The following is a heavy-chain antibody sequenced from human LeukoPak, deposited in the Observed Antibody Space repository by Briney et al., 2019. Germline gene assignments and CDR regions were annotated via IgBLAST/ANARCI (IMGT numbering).Heavy chain of an antibody. CDR2: INSDGSST. CDR3: AKDWFGELIVDY. J-gene: IGHJ4*02. V-gene: IGHV3-74*01. D-gene: IGHD3-10*01. CDR1: GFTFSSYW. Sequence: GGSLRLSCAASGFTFSSYWMHWVRQAPGKGLVGVSRINSDGSSTSYADSVKGRFTISRDNAKNTLYLQMNSLRAEDTAVYYCAKDWFGELIVDYWGQGTLVTVSS.